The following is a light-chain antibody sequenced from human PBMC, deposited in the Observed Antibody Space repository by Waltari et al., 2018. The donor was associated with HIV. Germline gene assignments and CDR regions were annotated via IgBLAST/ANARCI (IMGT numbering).Light chain of an antibody. Sequence: DIQMTQSLSTLSASVGDRVTLTCRASQSISNWLAWYQQKPGNAPKLLSYKASTLEGEVPSRCRGSGSGTEFTLTINSLQPDDFATYFCQQYYLSPWTFGQGARV. CDR3: QQYYLSPWT. J-gene: IGKJ1*01. CDR1: QSISNW. V-gene: IGKV1-5*03. CDR2: KAS.